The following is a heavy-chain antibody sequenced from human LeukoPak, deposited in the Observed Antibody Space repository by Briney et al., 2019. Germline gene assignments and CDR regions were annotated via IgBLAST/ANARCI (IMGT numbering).Heavy chain of an antibody. CDR2: IIPILGTS. D-gene: IGHD2-15*01. CDR3: ASRGGCGGSCYSGFDYGDYDPPHYFDY. J-gene: IGHJ4*02. V-gene: IGHV1-69*05. Sequence: SVKVSCKASGGTFSSYAISWVRQAPAQGLEWMGGIIPILGTSNYAQKFQGRVTITTDESTSTAYMELSSLRSEDTAVYYCASRGGCGGSCYSGFDYGDYDPPHYFDYWGQGTLVTVSS. CDR1: GGTFSSYA.